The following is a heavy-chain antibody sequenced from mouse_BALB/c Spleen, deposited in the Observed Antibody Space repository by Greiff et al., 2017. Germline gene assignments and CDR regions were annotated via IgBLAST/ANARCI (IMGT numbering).Heavy chain of an antibody. CDR3: ARSDYYDYAWFAY. CDR1: GFTFSSFG. V-gene: IGHV5-17*02. CDR2: ISSGSSTI. J-gene: IGHJ3*01. D-gene: IGHD2-4*01. Sequence: EVQLVESGGGLVQPGGSRKLSCAASGFTFSSFGMHWVRQAPEKGLEWVAYISSGSSTIYYADTVKGRFTISRDNPKNTLFLQMTSLRSEDTAMYYCARSDYYDYAWFAYWGQGTLVTVS.